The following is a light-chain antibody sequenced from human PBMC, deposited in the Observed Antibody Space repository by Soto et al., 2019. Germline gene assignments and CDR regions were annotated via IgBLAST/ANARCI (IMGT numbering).Light chain of an antibody. CDR1: QSVSSN. CDR3: HHYNNWPGT. CDR2: GAS. J-gene: IGKJ1*01. V-gene: IGKV3-15*01. Sequence: EIVMTQSPATLSVSPGERATLSCRASQSVSSNLAWYQQKPGQAPRLLIYGASTRATGIPARFSGSGSGTEFTLTISSLQSEDFAVYYCHHYNNWPGTFGQGTKVEIK.